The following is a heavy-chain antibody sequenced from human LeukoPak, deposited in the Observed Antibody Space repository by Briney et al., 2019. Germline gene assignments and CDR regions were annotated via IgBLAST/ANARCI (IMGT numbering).Heavy chain of an antibody. CDR3: AKVRAPLWGKDY. J-gene: IGHJ4*02. V-gene: IGHV3-23*01. CDR1: GFIFSTYE. CDR2: ISGSDAGT. Sequence: GGSLRLSCAASGFIFSTYEMNWVRQAPGKGLEWVSAISGSDAGTYYADSVKGRFTISRDNSKNTLYLQMNSLRAEDTAVYYCAKVRAPLWGKDYWGQGTLVTVSS. D-gene: IGHD3-16*01.